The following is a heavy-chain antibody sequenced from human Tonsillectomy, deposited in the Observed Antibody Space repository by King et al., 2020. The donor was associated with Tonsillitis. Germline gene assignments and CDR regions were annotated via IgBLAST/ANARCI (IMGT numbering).Heavy chain of an antibody. CDR1: GFSLSNARMG. J-gene: IGHJ6*02. CDR3: ARIDLYYYYGMDV. CDR2: IFSNDEK. Sequence: TLKESGPVLVKPTETLTLTCTVSGFSLSNARMGVSWIRQPPGKALEWLAHIFSNDEKSYSTSLKSRLTISKDTSKSQVVLTMTNMDPVDTATYYCARIDLYYYYGMDVWGQGTTVTVSS. V-gene: IGHV2-26*01. D-gene: IGHD2-21*02.